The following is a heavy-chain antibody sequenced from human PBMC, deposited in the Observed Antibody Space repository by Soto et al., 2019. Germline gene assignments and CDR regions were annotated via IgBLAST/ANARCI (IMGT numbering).Heavy chain of an antibody. CDR3: ARGTNFDY. J-gene: IGHJ4*02. CDR2: ISYDGSNK. Sequence: GVSLRLSCAASGFTFSSYAMHWVRQAPGKGLEWVAVISYDGSNKYYADSVKGRFTISRDNSKNTLYLQMNSLRAEDTAVYYCARGTNFDYWGQGTLVTVSS. CDR1: GFTFSSYA. V-gene: IGHV3-30*04.